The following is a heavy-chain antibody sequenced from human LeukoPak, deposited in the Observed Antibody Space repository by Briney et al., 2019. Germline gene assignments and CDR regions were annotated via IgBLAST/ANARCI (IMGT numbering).Heavy chain of an antibody. V-gene: IGHV1-69*04. CDR1: GGTFSSYT. CDR2: IIPILGIA. Sequence: GASVKVSCKAFGGTFSSYTISWVRQAPGQGLEWMGRIIPILGIANYAQKFQGRVTITADKSTSTAYMELSSLRSEDTAVYYCARDDPDYSSFDPWGQGTLVTVSS. D-gene: IGHD4-11*01. J-gene: IGHJ5*02. CDR3: ARDDPDYSSFDP.